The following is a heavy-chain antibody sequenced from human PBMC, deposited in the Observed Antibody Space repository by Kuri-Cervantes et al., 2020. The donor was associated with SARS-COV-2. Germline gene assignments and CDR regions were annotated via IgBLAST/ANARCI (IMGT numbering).Heavy chain of an antibody. CDR2: IYYSGST. Sequence: GSLRLSCTVSGGSISSSSYYWGWIRQPPGKGLEWIGSIYYSGSTYYNPSLKSRVTISVDTSKNQFSLKLSSVTAADTAVYYCAREPRGSYGEAFDIWGQGTMVTVSS. V-gene: IGHV4-39*02. D-gene: IGHD1-26*01. CDR1: GGSISSSSYY. J-gene: IGHJ3*02. CDR3: AREPRGSYGEAFDI.